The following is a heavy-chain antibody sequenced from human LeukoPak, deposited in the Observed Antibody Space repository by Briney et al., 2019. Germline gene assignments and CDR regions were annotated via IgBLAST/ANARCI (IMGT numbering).Heavy chain of an antibody. CDR1: GYTFTSYD. CDR3: ARLAAAGTGSWFDP. CDR2: MNANSGNT. J-gene: IGHJ5*02. Sequence: ASVKVSCKASGYTFTSYDINWVRQATGQGLEWMGWMNANSGNTGYAQKFQGRVTLTRNTSISTAYMELSSLRSEDTAVYYCARLAAAGTGSWFDPWGQGTLVTVSS. D-gene: IGHD6-13*01. V-gene: IGHV1-8*01.